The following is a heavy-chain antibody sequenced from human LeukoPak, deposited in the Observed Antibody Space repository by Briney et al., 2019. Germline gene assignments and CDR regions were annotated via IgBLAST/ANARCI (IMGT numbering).Heavy chain of an antibody. D-gene: IGHD4-17*01. Sequence: PSETLSLTCTVSGGSISSYYWGWVRQPPGKGLEWIGTTHYSGSTYYNPSLKSRVTMSVDTSKNQFSLKLSSVTAADTAVYYCARLTTVFTGDYWGQGTLVTVSS. J-gene: IGHJ4*02. CDR1: GGSISSYY. CDR2: THYSGST. V-gene: IGHV4-39*01. CDR3: ARLTTVFTGDY.